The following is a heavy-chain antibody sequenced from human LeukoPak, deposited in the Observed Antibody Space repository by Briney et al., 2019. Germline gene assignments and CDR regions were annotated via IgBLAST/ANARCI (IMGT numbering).Heavy chain of an antibody. CDR3: AREPSGGWTLNAFDL. Sequence: AETLSLSCAASGFTFSDYWLNWIRQPPGRGLFWTSGISGDGTTTTYADSVKGRFTISRDNAKNTLSLQMNSLRDDDTALYYCAREPSGGWTLNAFDLWGQGTMVSVSS. J-gene: IGHJ3*01. CDR1: GFTFSDYW. CDR2: ISGDGTTT. V-gene: IGHV3-74*03. D-gene: IGHD6-19*01.